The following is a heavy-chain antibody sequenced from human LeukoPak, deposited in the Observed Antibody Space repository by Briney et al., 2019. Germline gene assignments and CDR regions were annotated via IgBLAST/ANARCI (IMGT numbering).Heavy chain of an antibody. CDR3: ARQGGYSGYEYYFDY. CDR2: IYPGDSDT. CDR1: GYRFTSYW. V-gene: IGHV5-51*01. D-gene: IGHD5-12*01. Sequence: GESLKISCKGSGYRFTSYWIGWVRQMPGKGLEWMGIIYPGDSDTRYSPSFQGQVTISADRSISTAYLQWSSLKASDTAMYYCARQGGYSGYEYYFDYWGQGTLVTVSS. J-gene: IGHJ4*02.